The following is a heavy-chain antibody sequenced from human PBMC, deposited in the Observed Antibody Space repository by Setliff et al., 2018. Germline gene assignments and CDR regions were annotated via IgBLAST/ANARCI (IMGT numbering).Heavy chain of an antibody. D-gene: IGHD6-13*01. Sequence: ASVKVSCKASGYTFTGYYMHWVRQAPGQGLEWMGWISAYNGNTNYAQKLQGRVTMTTDTSTSTAYMELRSLRSDDTAIYYCARDSSSSWYSPRQYYFDYWGQGTLVTVSS. V-gene: IGHV1-18*04. J-gene: IGHJ4*02. CDR3: ARDSSSSWYSPRQYYFDY. CDR2: ISAYNGNT. CDR1: GYTFTGYY.